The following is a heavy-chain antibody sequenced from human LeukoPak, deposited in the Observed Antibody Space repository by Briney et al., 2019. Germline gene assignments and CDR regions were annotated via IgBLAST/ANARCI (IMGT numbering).Heavy chain of an antibody. Sequence: KPSETPSPTCTVSGDSVSSGTYYWSWLRQPPGKGLEWIGYISNTGNTNYNPSLKSRVTILVDTSKNQFSLRLNSVTAADTAVYYCARDRTDYVRFDFWGQGTLVTVSS. CDR3: ARDRTDYVRFDF. D-gene: IGHD4-17*01. CDR1: GDSVSSGTYY. CDR2: ISNTGNT. V-gene: IGHV4-61*01. J-gene: IGHJ4*02.